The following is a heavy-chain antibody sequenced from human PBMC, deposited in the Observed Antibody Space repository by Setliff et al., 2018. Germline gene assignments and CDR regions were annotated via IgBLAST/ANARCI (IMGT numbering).Heavy chain of an antibody. Sequence: GESLKISCRGSGYTFSDYWIGWVRQMPGKGLEWMGIIYPGDSDTIYSPSFQGQVTISADKTLSTAYLQWSSLKASDTAIYYCARVVGADGIGIDYWGQGTVVTVSS. D-gene: IGHD2-15*01. V-gene: IGHV5-51*01. J-gene: IGHJ4*02. CDR2: IYPGDSDT. CDR3: ARVVGADGIGIDY. CDR1: GYTFSDYW.